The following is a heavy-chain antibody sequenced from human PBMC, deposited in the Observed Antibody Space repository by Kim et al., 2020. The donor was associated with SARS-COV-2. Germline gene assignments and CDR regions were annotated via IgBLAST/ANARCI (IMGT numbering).Heavy chain of an antibody. V-gene: IGHV3-7*04. CDR3: ARTDY. CDR2: KQDGSEN. J-gene: IGHJ4*02. Sequence: KQDGSENYYVDTVKGRFTISRDNVKNSLYLQMNNLRAEDTAVYYCARTDYWGQGTLVTVSS.